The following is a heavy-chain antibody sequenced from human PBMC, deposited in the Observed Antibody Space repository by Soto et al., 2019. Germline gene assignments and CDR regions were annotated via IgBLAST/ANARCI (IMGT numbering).Heavy chain of an antibody. J-gene: IGHJ6*02. D-gene: IGHD2-2*01. V-gene: IGHV4-39*01. CDR3: ARLGGYCSSTSCYGYYGMDV. Sequence: QLQLQESGPGLVKPSETLSLTCTVSGGSISSGPYSWGWIRQPPGEGLEWIGTFYYSESTYYNPSLESRVNISVETSKNQFSLKVSSVTVADTAVYYCARLGGYCSSTSCYGYYGMDVWGQGTTVTVSS. CDR1: GGSISSGPYS. CDR2: FYYSEST.